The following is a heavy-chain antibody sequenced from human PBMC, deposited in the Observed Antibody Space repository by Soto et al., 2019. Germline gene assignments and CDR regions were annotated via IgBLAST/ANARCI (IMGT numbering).Heavy chain of an antibody. Sequence: QVQLQESGPGLVKPSQTLSLTCTVSGGSISSGGYYWSWIRQHPGKGLEWIGYIYYSGSTYYNPSRKSRVTISVDTSKNQFSLKLSSVTAADTAVYYCARDYYDSSGYRHFDYWGQGTLVTVSS. CDR2: IYYSGST. D-gene: IGHD3-22*01. CDR1: GGSISSGGYY. J-gene: IGHJ4*02. V-gene: IGHV4-31*03. CDR3: ARDYYDSSGYRHFDY.